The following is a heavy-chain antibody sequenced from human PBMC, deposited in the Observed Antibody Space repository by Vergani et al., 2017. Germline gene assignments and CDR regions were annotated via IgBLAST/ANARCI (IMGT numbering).Heavy chain of an antibody. Sequence: QVQLQESGPGLVKPSETLSLTCTVSGGSVSSGSYYWSWIRQPPGKGLEWIGFIYYSGSTNYNPSLKSRVTISVDTSKNQFSLKLSSVTAADMAVYYCARVSQMMDWGQGTLVTVSS. CDR1: GGSVSSGSYY. CDR2: IYYSGST. D-gene: IGHD3-16*01. V-gene: IGHV4-61*01. J-gene: IGHJ4*02. CDR3: ARVSQMMD.